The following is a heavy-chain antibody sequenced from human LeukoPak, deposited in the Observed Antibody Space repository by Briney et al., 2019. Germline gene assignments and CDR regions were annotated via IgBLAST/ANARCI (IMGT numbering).Heavy chain of an antibody. Sequence: ASVKVSCKASGYTFTSYGISWVRQAPGLGLEWMGWISAYNGNTNYAQKLQGRVTMTTDTSTSTAYMELRSLRSDDTAVCYCARDKGHVPYLRKGFDYWGQGTLVTVSS. CDR2: ISAYNGNT. J-gene: IGHJ4*02. D-gene: IGHD4-17*01. CDR3: ARDKGHVPYLRKGFDY. CDR1: GYTFTSYG. V-gene: IGHV1-18*01.